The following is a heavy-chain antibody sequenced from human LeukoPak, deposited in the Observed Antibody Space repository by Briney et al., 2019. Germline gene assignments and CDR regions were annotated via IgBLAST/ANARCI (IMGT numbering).Heavy chain of an antibody. J-gene: IGHJ4*02. CDR3: ARVHYYDNSGYFCFDY. V-gene: IGHV3-53*01. CDR1: GFTVSSNY. D-gene: IGHD3-22*01. CDR2: IYSGGST. Sequence: GGSLRLSCAASGFTVSSNYMSWVRQAPGKGLEWVSLIYSGGSTYYADSVKGRFTISRDNSKNTLYLQMNSLRAEDTAVYYCARVHYYDNSGYFCFDYWGQGTLVTVSS.